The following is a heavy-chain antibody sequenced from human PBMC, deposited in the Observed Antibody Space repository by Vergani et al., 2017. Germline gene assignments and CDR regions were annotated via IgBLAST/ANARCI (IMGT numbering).Heavy chain of an antibody. CDR3: RSYYDFSSPTPPPGLTDY. J-gene: IGHJ4*02. Sequence: EVQLVESGGGLVQPGGSLRLSCSASGFTFSRYAMHWVRRAPGKGLEYVSAISSNGGSTYYADSVKGRFTISRDNSKNTLYLQMSSLRAEDTAVYYCRSYYDFSSPTPPPGLTDYWGQGTLVTVSS. CDR1: GFTFSRYA. CDR2: ISSNGGST. D-gene: IGHD3-3*01. V-gene: IGHV3-64D*06.